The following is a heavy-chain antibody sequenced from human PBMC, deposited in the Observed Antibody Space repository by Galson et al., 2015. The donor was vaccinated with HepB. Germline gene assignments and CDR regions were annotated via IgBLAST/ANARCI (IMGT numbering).Heavy chain of an antibody. CDR2: ISTYNGNI. CDR3: ARARYSSSPPDH. CDR1: RYTFTNYG. V-gene: IGHV1-18*01. J-gene: IGHJ5*02. D-gene: IGHD6-19*01. Sequence: QSGAEVKKPGESLKISCKASRYTFTNYGISWVRQAPGHGLEWLGWISTYNGNINYAQNFQGRVTMTTDTSTSSAYLELRTLRSDDTAVYYCARARYSSSPPDHWGQGTLVTVSA.